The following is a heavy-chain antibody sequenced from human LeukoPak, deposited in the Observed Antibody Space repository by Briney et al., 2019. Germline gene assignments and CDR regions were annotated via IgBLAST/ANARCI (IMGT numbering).Heavy chain of an antibody. CDR1: GFTVSTNC. CDR3: ARERGDADMSRGSAFDV. J-gene: IGHJ3*01. Sequence: GGSLRLSCAASGFTVSTNCVTWVRQAPGKGLEWVSVICGDGRLFYADSLKGRSSVSRDNSENTIYLQVTSLRADDTAVYFCARERGDADMSRGSAFDVWGQGTMVTVSS. CDR2: ICGDGRL. V-gene: IGHV3-53*01. D-gene: IGHD2-21*01.